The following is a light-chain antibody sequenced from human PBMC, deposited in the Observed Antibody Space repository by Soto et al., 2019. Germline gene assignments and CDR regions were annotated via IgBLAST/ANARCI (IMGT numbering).Light chain of an antibody. Sequence: QSALTQPASVSGSPGQSITISCTGTSSDVGSYNLVSWYQQHPGKAPKLMIYEGSKRPSGVSNRFSGSKSGNTASLTISGLQAEDEAVYYCCSYAGSSTYVFGTGTKLT. CDR3: CSYAGSSTYV. CDR1: SSDVGSYNL. CDR2: EGS. V-gene: IGLV2-23*01. J-gene: IGLJ1*01.